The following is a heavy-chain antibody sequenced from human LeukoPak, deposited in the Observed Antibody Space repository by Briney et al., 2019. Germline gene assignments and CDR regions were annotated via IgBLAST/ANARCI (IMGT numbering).Heavy chain of an antibody. V-gene: IGHV4-30-2*01. CDR1: GDSISSGNYF. CDR3: ARYDSNYSLGP. Sequence: PSETLSLTCTVSGDSISSGNYFWTWIRQPPGKGLEWIGYIYHSGGTYYNPSLKSRVTISVDRSKNQFSLKLSSVTAADTAMYYCARYDSNYSLGPWGQGTLVTVSS. CDR2: IYHSGGT. J-gene: IGHJ5*02. D-gene: IGHD4-11*01.